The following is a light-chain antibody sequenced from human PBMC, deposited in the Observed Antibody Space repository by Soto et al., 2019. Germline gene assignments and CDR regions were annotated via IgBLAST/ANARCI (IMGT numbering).Light chain of an antibody. CDR2: KAS. Sequence: DIQKPQSPSTLSRSVGDRVTITCRASQTISSWLAWYQQEPGKAPKLLIYKASTLKSGVPSRFSGSGSGTEFTLTISSLQPDDFATYYCQHYNSYSEAFGQGSKVDIK. J-gene: IGKJ1*01. CDR3: QHYNSYSEA. V-gene: IGKV1-5*03. CDR1: QTISSW.